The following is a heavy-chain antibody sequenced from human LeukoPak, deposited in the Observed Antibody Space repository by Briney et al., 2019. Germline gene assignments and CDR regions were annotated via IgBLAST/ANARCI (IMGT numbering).Heavy chain of an antibody. CDR1: GGTFSSYA. CDR3: AISLHYYDSSGPLHY. V-gene: IGHV1-69*01. D-gene: IGHD3-22*01. Sequence: SVKVSCKASGGTFSSYAISWVRQAPGQGLEWIGGIIPIFGTANYAQKFQGRVTITADESTSTAYMELSSLRSEDTAVYYCAISLHYYDSSGPLHYWGQGTLVTVSS. J-gene: IGHJ4*02. CDR2: IIPIFGTA.